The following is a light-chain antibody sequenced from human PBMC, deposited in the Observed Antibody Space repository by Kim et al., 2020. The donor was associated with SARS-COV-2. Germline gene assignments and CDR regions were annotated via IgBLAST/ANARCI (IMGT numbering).Light chain of an antibody. Sequence: KTLTLSCTRSSGSIASNYVQWYQQRPGSSPTTVIYEDNQRPSGVPARFSGSIDSSSNSASLTISGLKTEDEADYYCQSYDSSNHWVFGGGTKLTVL. V-gene: IGLV6-57*01. CDR1: SGSIASNY. CDR2: EDN. CDR3: QSYDSSNHWV. J-gene: IGLJ3*02.